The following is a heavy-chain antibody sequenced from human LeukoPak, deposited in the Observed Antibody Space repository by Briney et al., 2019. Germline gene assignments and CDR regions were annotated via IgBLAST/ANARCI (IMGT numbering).Heavy chain of an antibody. V-gene: IGHV4-4*09. Sequence: PSETLSLTCTVSGGSISSYYWSWIRQPPGRGLEWIGYIYTSGSTNYNPSLKSRVTISVDTSKNQFSLKLSSVTAADTAVYYCARLGYCSSTSCSGDFDYWGQGTLVTVSS. J-gene: IGHJ4*02. CDR2: IYTSGST. CDR3: ARLGYCSSTSCSGDFDY. D-gene: IGHD2-2*01. CDR1: GGSISSYY.